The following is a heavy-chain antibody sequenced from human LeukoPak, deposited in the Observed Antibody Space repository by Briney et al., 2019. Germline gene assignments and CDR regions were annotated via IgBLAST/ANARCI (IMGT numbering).Heavy chain of an antibody. CDR3: AKDPVPATAVQYGPIDY. CDR2: ISSSSSTI. CDR1: GFTFSSYS. J-gene: IGHJ4*02. V-gene: IGHV3-48*01. Sequence: PGGSLRLSCAASGFTFSSYSMNWVRQAPGKGLEWVSYISSSSSTIYYADSVKGRFTISRDNAKNSLYLQMNSLRAEDTAVYYCAKDPVPATAVQYGPIDYWGQGTLVTVSS. D-gene: IGHD2-2*01.